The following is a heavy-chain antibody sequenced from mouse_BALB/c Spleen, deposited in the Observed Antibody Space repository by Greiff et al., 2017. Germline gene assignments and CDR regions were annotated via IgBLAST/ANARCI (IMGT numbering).Heavy chain of an antibody. CDR2: ILPGSGST. Sequence: VQLKESGAELMKPGASVKISCKATGYTFSSYWIEWVKQRPGHGLEWIGEILPGSGSTNYNEKFKGKATFTADTSSNTAYMQLSSLTSEDSAVYYCARGPFNWDGEAWFAYWGQGTLVTVAA. CDR3: ARGPFNWDGEAWFAY. D-gene: IGHD4-1*01. CDR1: GYTFSSYW. V-gene: IGHV1-9*01. J-gene: IGHJ3*01.